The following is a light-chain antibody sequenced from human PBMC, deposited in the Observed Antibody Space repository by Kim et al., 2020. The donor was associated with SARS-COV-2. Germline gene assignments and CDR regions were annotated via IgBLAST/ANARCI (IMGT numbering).Light chain of an antibody. V-gene: IGLV3-9*01. Sequence: ALGQTARIPCGGNTIGSKNVPWYQQKPGQAPVLVIYRDSNRPSGIPERFSGSNSGNPATLTISRAQAGDEADYYCQVWDSSNEVFGGGTQLTVL. CDR1: TIGSKN. CDR2: RDS. CDR3: QVWDSSNEV. J-gene: IGLJ3*02.